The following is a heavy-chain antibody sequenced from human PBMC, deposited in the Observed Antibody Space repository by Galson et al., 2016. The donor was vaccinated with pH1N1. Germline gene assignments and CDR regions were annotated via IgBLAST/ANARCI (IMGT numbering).Heavy chain of an antibody. CDR2: IRQDGSEK. CDR1: GFTFSNFW. V-gene: IGHV3-7*01. J-gene: IGHJ5*02. Sequence: SLRLSCAASGFTFSNFWMHWVANIRQDGSEKYYVDSVKGRFTISRDNAKNSLYLQMNSLTAEDTAVYYCARARFDPWGQGTLVTVSS. CDR3: ARARFDP.